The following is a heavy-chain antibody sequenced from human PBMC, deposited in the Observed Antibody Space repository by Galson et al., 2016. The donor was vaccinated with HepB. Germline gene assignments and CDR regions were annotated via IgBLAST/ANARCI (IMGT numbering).Heavy chain of an antibody. CDR2: ISGGGINT. D-gene: IGHD3-10*01. V-gene: IGHV3-23*01. CDR3: TFAWFGGLYIFDY. Sequence: SLRLSCAASGVTFGTYAISWVRQAPGKGLEWVSVISGGGINTYYADSVKGRLTISRDKSTSTAYMELSSLTSEDTAVYYCTFAWFGGLYIFDYWGQGTLVTVSS. J-gene: IGHJ4*02. CDR1: GVTFGTYA.